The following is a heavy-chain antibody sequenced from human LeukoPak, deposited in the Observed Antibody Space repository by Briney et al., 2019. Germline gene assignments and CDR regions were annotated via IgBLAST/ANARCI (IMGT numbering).Heavy chain of an antibody. D-gene: IGHD4-17*01. J-gene: IGHJ4*02. V-gene: IGHV3-7*01. CDR1: GFTFSGYW. CDR3: ARESKGRSKIDY. Sequence: GGSLRLSCTASGFTFSGYWMSWVRQAPGKGLEWVANINKDGSERYNVDSVKGRFTISRDNANKSLYLQMNSLRAEDTSVYYCARESKGRSKIDYWGQGTLVTVSS. CDR2: INKDGSER.